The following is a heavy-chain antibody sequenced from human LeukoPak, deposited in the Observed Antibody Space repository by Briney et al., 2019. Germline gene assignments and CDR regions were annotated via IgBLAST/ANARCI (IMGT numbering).Heavy chain of an antibody. V-gene: IGHV3-64*01. CDR1: GFTFSSYA. D-gene: IGHD6-13*01. CDR2: ISSNGDNT. Sequence: GGSLRLSCAASGFTFSSYAMHWVRQAPGKGLEYVSAISSNGDNTYYTNSVKGRFTISRDNSKNTLYLQMGSLRAEDMAVYYCASEGAYSSSWPPRDYCYYGMDVWGQGTTVTVSS. CDR3: ASEGAYSSSWPPRDYCYYGMDV. J-gene: IGHJ6*02.